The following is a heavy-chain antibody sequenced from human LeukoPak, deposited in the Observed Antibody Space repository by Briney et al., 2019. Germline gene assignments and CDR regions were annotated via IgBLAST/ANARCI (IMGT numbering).Heavy chain of an antibody. CDR1: GYTFTSYG. CDR2: ISAYNGNT. CDR3: SRLTMLIYYYYMDV. Sequence: GASVTVSCKASGYTFTSYGISWVRQAPGQGLEWMGWISAYNGNTNYAQKLQGRVTMTTDTSTSTAYMELRSLRSDDTAVDYCSRLTMLIYYYYMDVWGKGTTVTVSS. D-gene: IGHD3-3*01. J-gene: IGHJ6*03. V-gene: IGHV1-18*01.